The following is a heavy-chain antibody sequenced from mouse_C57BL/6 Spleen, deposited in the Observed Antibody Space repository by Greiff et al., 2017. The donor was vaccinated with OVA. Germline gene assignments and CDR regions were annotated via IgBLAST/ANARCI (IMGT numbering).Heavy chain of an antibody. CDR2: ISDGGSYT. CDR1: GFTFSSYA. J-gene: IGHJ4*01. Sequence: EVHLVESGGGLVKPGGSLKLSCAASGFTFSSYAMSWVRQTPEKRLEWVATISDGGSYTYYPDNVKGRFTISRDNAKNNLYLQMSHLKSEDTAMYYCARDLYYGSSSYAMDYWGQGTSVTVSS. CDR3: ARDLYYGSSSYAMDY. V-gene: IGHV5-4*01. D-gene: IGHD1-1*01.